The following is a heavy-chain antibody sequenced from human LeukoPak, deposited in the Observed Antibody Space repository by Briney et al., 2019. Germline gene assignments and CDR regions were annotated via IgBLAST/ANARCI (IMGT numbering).Heavy chain of an antibody. CDR2: IIPIFGTA. Sequence: ASVKVSCKASGGTFSSYASSWVRQAPGQGLEWMGGIIPIFGTANYAQKFQGRVTITADESTSTAYMELSSLRSEDTAVYYCARSHTVTTSYYYYGMDVWGQGTMVTVSS. D-gene: IGHD4-17*01. J-gene: IGHJ6*02. CDR1: GGTFSSYA. V-gene: IGHV1-69*01. CDR3: ARSHTVTTSYYYYGMDV.